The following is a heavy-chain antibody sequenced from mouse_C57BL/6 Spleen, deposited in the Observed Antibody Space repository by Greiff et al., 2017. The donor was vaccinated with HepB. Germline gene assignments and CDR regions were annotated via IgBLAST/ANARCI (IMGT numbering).Heavy chain of an antibody. CDR3: ARGDYYGSSFYAMDY. Sequence: QVQLQQPGAELVKPGASVKLSCKASGYTFTSYWMHWVKQRPGQGLEWIGMIHPNSGSTNYNEKFKGKATLTADKSSSTAYMQLSSLTSEDSAVYFCARGDYYGSSFYAMDYWGQGTSVTVSS. CDR2: IHPNSGST. J-gene: IGHJ4*01. D-gene: IGHD1-1*01. V-gene: IGHV1-64*01. CDR1: GYTFTSYW.